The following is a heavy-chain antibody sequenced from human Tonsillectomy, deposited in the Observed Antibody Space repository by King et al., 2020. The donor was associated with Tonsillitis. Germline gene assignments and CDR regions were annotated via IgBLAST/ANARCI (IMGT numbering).Heavy chain of an antibody. Sequence: VQLVESGGGLVQPGGSLRLSCAASGFTFSNYAMSWVRQAPGKGLEWVSVLYSGGSSTYYADSVKGRFTISRDNSENTLYLQMNSLRAEDTAVYYCAKVMDPVMVTQRAFDYWGQGTLVTVSS. V-gene: IGHV3-23*03. D-gene: IGHD5-18*01. CDR2: LYSGGSST. J-gene: IGHJ4*02. CDR3: AKVMDPVMVTQRAFDY. CDR1: GFTFSNYA.